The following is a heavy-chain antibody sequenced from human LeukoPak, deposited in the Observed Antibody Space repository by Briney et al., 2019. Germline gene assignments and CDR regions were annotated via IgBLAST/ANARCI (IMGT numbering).Heavy chain of an antibody. Sequence: ASAKVSCKASGYTFTSYGISWVRQAPGQGLEWMGWISAYNGNTNYAQKLQGRVTMTTDTSTSTAYMELRSLRSDDTAVYYCARDRPHSYYYGSGSAPPDDAFDIWGQGTMVTVSS. CDR3: ARDRPHSYYYGSGSAPPDDAFDI. D-gene: IGHD3-10*01. CDR2: ISAYNGNT. CDR1: GYTFTSYG. V-gene: IGHV1-18*01. J-gene: IGHJ3*02.